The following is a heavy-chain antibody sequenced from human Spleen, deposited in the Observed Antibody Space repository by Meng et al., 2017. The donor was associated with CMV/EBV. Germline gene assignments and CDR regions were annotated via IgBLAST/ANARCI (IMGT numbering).Heavy chain of an antibody. Sequence: GESLKISCAASGFTFSSYWMHWVRQAPGKGLVWVSRINSDGSSTSYADSVKGRFTISRDNAKNTLYLQMNSLRAEDTAVYYCARLSDITFFGVGHYWGQGTVVTVSS. CDR1: GFTFSSYW. V-gene: IGHV3-74*01. CDR2: INSDGSST. D-gene: IGHD2/OR15-2a*01. J-gene: IGHJ4*02. CDR3: ARLSDITFFGVGHY.